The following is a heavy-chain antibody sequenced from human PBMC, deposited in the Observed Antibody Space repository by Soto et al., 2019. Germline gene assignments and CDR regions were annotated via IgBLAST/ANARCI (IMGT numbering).Heavy chain of an antibody. CDR1: GFTFSSYG. J-gene: IGHJ6*02. CDR3: ARDNGLELPYYYYGMDV. Sequence: GGSLRLSCAASGFTFSSYGMHWVRQAPGKGLEWVAVIWYDGSNKYYADSVKGRFTISRDNSKNTLYLQMNSLRAEDTAVYYCARDNGLELPYYYYGMDVWGQGTTVTVSS. CDR2: IWYDGSNK. D-gene: IGHD1-7*01. V-gene: IGHV3-33*01.